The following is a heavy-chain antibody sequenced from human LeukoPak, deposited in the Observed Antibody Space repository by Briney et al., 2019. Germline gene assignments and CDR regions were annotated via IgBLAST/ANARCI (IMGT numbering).Heavy chain of an antibody. CDR2: ISGSGGST. V-gene: IGHV3-23*01. D-gene: IGHD3-10*01. J-gene: IGHJ4*02. CDR3: ATRPPSYGSGSSRYFDY. CDR1: GFIFRNYA. Sequence: PGASLRLSCAASGFIFRNYAMSWVRQAPGKGLEWVSAISGSGGSTYYADSVKGRFTISRDNSKNTLYLQMNSLRAEDTAVYYCATRPPSYGSGSSRYFDYWGQGTLVTVSS.